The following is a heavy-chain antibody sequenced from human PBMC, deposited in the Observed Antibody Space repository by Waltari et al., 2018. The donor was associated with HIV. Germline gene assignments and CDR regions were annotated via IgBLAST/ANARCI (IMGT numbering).Heavy chain of an antibody. D-gene: IGHD1-26*01. CDR2: VDWDDDK. CDR3: ARVRGGRPYQFDY. Sequence: QVTLTESGPALVKPPQTLTLTCSFSGFSLTTSGVSVNWIRQPPGKALEWLARVDWDDDKYYAPSLKARLSISKDTSKNQVVLTLRNMDPVDTATYYCARVRGGRPYQFDYWGQGTLVTVSS. CDR1: GFSLTTSGVS. V-gene: IGHV2-70*13. J-gene: IGHJ4*02.